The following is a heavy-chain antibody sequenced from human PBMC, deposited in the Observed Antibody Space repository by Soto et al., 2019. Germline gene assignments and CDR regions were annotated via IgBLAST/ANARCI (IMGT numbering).Heavy chain of an antibody. J-gene: IGHJ6*03. Sequence: SETLSLTCTVSGGSISSYYWSWIRQPPGKGLEWIGYIYYSGSTNYNPSLKSRVTISVDTSKNQFSLKLSSVTAADTAVYYCARQYILTGYLTPGGIKYYYYYMDVWGKGTTVTVSS. CDR1: GGSISSYY. V-gene: IGHV4-59*08. D-gene: IGHD3-9*01. CDR3: ARQYILTGYLTPGGIKYYYYYMDV. CDR2: IYYSGST.